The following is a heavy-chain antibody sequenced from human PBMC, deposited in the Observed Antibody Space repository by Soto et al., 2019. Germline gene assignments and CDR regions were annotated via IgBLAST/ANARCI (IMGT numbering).Heavy chain of an antibody. CDR2: IYYNGNT. CDR3: ARPRTSKKYGDSFYCVDV. J-gene: IGHJ6*02. CDR1: GGSISSDTFY. D-gene: IGHD2-8*01. Sequence: QLQLQESGPGLVKPSETLFLICSVSGGSISSDTFYWGWFRQPPGKGLEWIGSIYYNGNTYYTPSLQGRVTISMDTSKNQCSRKLSSVTVADTGVYYCARPRTSKKYGDSFYCVDVWGQGTTVTVSS. V-gene: IGHV4-39*01.